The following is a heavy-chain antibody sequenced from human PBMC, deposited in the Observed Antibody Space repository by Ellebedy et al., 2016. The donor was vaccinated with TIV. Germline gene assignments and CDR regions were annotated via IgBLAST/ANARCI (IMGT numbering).Heavy chain of an antibody. D-gene: IGHD2-15*01. CDR1: GFTFSSYA. CDR2: ISGSGGST. Sequence: GGSLRLSCAASGFTFSSYAMSWVRQAPGKVLDWFSAISGSGGSTYYADSVKGRFTISRDNSKHTLYLQMNSLRAEDTAVYYCAKELVVAATFDYWGQGTLVTVSS. J-gene: IGHJ4*02. V-gene: IGHV3-23*01. CDR3: AKELVVAATFDY.